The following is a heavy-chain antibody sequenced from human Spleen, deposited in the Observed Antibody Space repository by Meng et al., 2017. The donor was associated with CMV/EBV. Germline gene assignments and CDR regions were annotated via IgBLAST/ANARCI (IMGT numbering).Heavy chain of an antibody. V-gene: IGHV3-7*03. Sequence: GESLKISCAASGFTFSSYWMSWVRQAPGKGLEWVANIKQDGSEKYYVDSVKGRFTISRDNSKNTLYLQMNNLRAEDTAVYYCARGGVRARMDVWGQGATVTVSS. CDR1: GFTFSSYW. J-gene: IGHJ6*02. CDR3: ARGGVRARMDV. D-gene: IGHD2-8*01. CDR2: IKQDGSEK.